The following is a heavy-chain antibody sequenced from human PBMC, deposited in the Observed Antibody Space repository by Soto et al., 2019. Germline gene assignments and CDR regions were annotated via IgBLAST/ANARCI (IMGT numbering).Heavy chain of an antibody. CDR3: AGGEYGGKVRKTLNPRYYFDY. V-gene: IGHV1-69*13. CDR1: GGTFSSYA. J-gene: IGHJ4*02. CDR2: IIPIFGTA. Sequence: ASVKVSCKASGGTFSSYAISWVRQAPGQGLEWMGGIIPIFGTANYAQKFQGRVTITADESTSTAYMELSSLRSEDTAVYYCAGGEYGGKVRKTLNPRYYFDYWGQGTLVTVSS. D-gene: IGHD2-15*01.